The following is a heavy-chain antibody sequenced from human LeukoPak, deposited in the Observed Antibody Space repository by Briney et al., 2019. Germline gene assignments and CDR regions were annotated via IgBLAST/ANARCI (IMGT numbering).Heavy chain of an antibody. V-gene: IGHV3-48*03. Sequence: GGSLRLSCAASGFTFSTYEMNWVRQAPGKGLEWLSYISSSGSTIYYADSVKGRFTISRDNAKNSLYLQMNSLRAEDTAVYYCARGDYGGNSYFDDWGQGTLVTASS. CDR1: GFTFSTYE. J-gene: IGHJ4*02. CDR2: ISSSGSTI. D-gene: IGHD4-23*01. CDR3: ARGDYGGNSYFDD.